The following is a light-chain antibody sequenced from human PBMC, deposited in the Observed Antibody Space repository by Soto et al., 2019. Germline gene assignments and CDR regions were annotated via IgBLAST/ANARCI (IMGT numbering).Light chain of an antibody. CDR2: GAS. V-gene: IGKV3-15*01. CDR3: QQYSDWAPIT. J-gene: IGKJ4*01. Sequence: EIVMTQSPAALPLSPGERATLSCRASQSVGTNLAWYQQKPGQAPRPLIYGASARATDVPARFSGSGSGTDFTLTISSLQSEDFAVYYCQQYSDWAPITFGGGTKVEIK. CDR1: QSVGTN.